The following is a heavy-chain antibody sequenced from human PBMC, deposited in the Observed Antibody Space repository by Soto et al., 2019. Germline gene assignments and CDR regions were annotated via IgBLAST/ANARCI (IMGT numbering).Heavy chain of an antibody. D-gene: IGHD6-13*01. CDR1: GGSISSSNW. J-gene: IGHJ4*02. Sequence: PSETLSLTCAVSGGSISSSNWWSWVRQPPGKGLEWIGEIYHSGSTNYNPSLKSRVTISVDRSKNQFPLKLSSVTAADTAVYYCARARAAEYYFDYWGQGTPVTVSS. CDR3: ARARAAEYYFDY. CDR2: IYHSGST. V-gene: IGHV4-4*02.